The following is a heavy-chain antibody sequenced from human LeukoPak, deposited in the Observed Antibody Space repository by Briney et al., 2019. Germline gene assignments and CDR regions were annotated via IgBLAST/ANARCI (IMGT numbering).Heavy chain of an antibody. Sequence: GGSLRLSCAASGFSFSSYEMNWVRQAPGKGLEWVSYISSSGYIIYYADSVKGRFTISRDNAKNSVYLQMTSLKADDTAVYYCAREDVYRWGFDHWGRGILVTVSS. CDR3: AREDVYRWGFDH. CDR2: ISSSGYII. J-gene: IGHJ4*02. CDR1: GFSFSSYE. V-gene: IGHV3-48*03. D-gene: IGHD3-16*02.